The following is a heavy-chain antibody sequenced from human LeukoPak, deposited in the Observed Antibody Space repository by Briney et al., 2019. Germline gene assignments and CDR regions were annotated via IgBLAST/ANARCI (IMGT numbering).Heavy chain of an antibody. CDR1: DHSISSDYY. D-gene: IGHD1-1*01. CDR2: IYHSGST. Sequence: SETLSLTCTVSDHSISSDYYWAWVRQPPGKGLEWIGSIYHSGSTYYGPALKSRVTISVDTSKNQFSLKLSSVTAADTAVYYRTRDPGYARYMDVWGRGTTVTVSS. V-gene: IGHV4-38-2*02. CDR3: TRDPGYARYMDV. J-gene: IGHJ6*03.